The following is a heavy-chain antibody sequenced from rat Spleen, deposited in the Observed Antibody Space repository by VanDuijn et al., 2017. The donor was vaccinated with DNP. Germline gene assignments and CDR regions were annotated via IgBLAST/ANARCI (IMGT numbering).Heavy chain of an antibody. Sequence: QVQLKESGPGLVQPSQTLSLTCTVAGLSLTGYNVHWVRQPPGKGLEWMGIIWNTGGTRYNPALKSRLSIVRDTSKSQVFLKLNSLQTEDTATYYCARFIAGYYFDYWGQGVMVTVSS. V-gene: IGHV2-41*01. D-gene: IGHD4-3*01. J-gene: IGHJ2*01. CDR1: GLSLTGYN. CDR3: ARFIAGYYFDY. CDR2: IWNTGGT.